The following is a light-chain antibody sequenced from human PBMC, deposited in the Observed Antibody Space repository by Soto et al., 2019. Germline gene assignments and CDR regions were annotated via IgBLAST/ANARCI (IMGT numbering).Light chain of an antibody. CDR1: QDISNY. CDR2: DAS. V-gene: IGKV1-33*01. J-gene: IGKJ1*01. CDR3: QQYDKLLWT. Sequence: DIQMTQSPSSLSASVGDRVTITCQASQDISNYLNWYQQKPGKAPKLLIDDASNLETGVPSRFSGSGSGTDLTFAISSLQPEHIATYYCQQYDKLLWTFGQGTNVEIK.